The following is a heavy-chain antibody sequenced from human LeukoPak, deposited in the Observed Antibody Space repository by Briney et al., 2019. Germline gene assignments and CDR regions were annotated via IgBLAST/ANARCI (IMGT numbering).Heavy chain of an antibody. J-gene: IGHJ3*02. CDR3: SRNGLASTYDI. D-gene: IGHD3/OR15-3a*01. V-gene: IGHV3-74*01. Sequence: GGSLRLSCVASGFTFSSYWMHWVRQTPGKGLLWVSYISPDGRTTNYADSVKGRFTISRDNPKNTLYLQLNSLSAEDTAVYYCSRNGLASTYDIWGQGTMVTVSS. CDR2: ISPDGRTT. CDR1: GFTFSSYW.